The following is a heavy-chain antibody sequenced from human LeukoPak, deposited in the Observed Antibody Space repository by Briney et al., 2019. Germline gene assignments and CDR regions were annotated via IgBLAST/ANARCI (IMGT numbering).Heavy chain of an antibody. Sequence: GGSLRLSCTVSGFTVSSNSTSWVRQAPGKGLEWVSTVSGSGHSTFYADSVKGRFTISRDNSKNTLYLQMNSLRAEDTAVYYCARGVVIAPQTFDYWGQGTLVTVSS. D-gene: IGHD2-21*01. CDR2: VSGSGHST. J-gene: IGHJ4*02. CDR3: ARGVVIAPQTFDY. V-gene: IGHV3-23*01. CDR1: GFTVSSNS.